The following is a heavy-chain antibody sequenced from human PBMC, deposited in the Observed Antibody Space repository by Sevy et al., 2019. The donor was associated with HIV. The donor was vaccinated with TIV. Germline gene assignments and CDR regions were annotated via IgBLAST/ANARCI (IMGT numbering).Heavy chain of an antibody. Sequence: GGSLRLSCAASGFSFSSYWMSWVRQAPGKGLEWVANIKADGSEEKFVDSVKGRFTVSKDNAKNELHLQMNSLRVDDTAVYYCARDSHAYGDLDFYNYGIDVWGQGTTVTVSS. V-gene: IGHV3-7*01. CDR3: ARDSHAYGDLDFYNYGIDV. D-gene: IGHD4-17*01. J-gene: IGHJ6*02. CDR2: IKADGSEE. CDR1: GFSFSSYW.